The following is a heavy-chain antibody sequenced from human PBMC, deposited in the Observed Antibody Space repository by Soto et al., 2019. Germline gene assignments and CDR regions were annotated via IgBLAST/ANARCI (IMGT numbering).Heavy chain of an antibody. D-gene: IGHD3-22*01. CDR2: ISGSGGST. J-gene: IGHJ4*02. Sequence: HPGGSLRLSCAASGFTFSSYAMSWVRQAPGKGLEWVSAISGSGGSTYYADSVKGRFTISRDNSKNTLYLQMNSLRAEDTAVYYCAKAPSRTHSSGYIYWGQGTLVTVSS. CDR1: GFTFSSYA. V-gene: IGHV3-23*01. CDR3: AKAPSRTHSSGYIY.